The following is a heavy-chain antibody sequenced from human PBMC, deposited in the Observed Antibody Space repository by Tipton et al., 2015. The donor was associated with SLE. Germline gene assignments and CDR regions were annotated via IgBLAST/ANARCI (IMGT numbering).Heavy chain of an antibody. J-gene: IGHJ5*02. CDR1: GFIFDGYS. CDR3: AKDLIFRQLGSGKYFAAPDA. D-gene: IGHD3-10*01. Sequence: SLRLSCAASGFIFDGYSMHWVRQPPGKGLEWVSGINWNGGSEAYVDSVKGRFTISRDNAKSSLSLQMNSLRPEDTALYYCAKDLIFRQLGSGKYFAAPDAWGPGTLVTVSS. CDR2: INWNGGSE. V-gene: IGHV3-9*01.